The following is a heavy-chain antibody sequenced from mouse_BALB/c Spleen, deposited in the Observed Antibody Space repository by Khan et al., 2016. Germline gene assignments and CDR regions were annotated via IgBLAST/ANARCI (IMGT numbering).Heavy chain of an antibody. CDR3: ARIKKIVATYFDY. CDR1: GYTFTSYW. CDR2: TNPTNGRT. V-gene: IGHV1S81*02. D-gene: IGHD1-1*01. J-gene: IGHJ2*01. Sequence: QVQLQQSGAELVKAGASVKMSCKASGYTFTSYWMHWVKQRLGQGLEWFAETNPTNGRTYYNEKFKSKATLTVDKSSSTAYMLLSGPTFEDSAVYYEARIKKIVATYFDYWGQGTTLTVSS.